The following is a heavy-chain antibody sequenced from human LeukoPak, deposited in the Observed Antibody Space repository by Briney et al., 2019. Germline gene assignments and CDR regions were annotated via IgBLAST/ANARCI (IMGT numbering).Heavy chain of an antibody. D-gene: IGHD3-10*01. V-gene: IGHV1-69*13. Sequence: ASVKVSCKASGGTFSSYAISWVRQAPGQGLEWMGGIIPIFGTANYAQKFQGRVTITADESTSTAYMELSSLRSEDTAVYYCARGVWFGELLWGRFDYWGQGTLVTVSS. CDR2: IIPIFGTA. CDR1: GGTFSSYA. J-gene: IGHJ4*02. CDR3: ARGVWFGELLWGRFDY.